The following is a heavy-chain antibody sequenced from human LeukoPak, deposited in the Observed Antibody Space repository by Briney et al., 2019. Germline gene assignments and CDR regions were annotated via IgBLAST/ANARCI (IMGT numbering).Heavy chain of an antibody. Sequence: LETLSLTCTVSGGSISSSSYYWGWIRQPPGKGLEWIGSIYYSGSTYYNPSLKSRVTISVDTSKNQFSLKLSSVTAADTAVYYCARLGLPAATGVDYWGQGTLVTVS. CDR2: IYYSGST. CDR3: ARLGLPAATGVDY. CDR1: GGSISSSSYY. D-gene: IGHD1-26*01. J-gene: IGHJ4*02. V-gene: IGHV4-39*01.